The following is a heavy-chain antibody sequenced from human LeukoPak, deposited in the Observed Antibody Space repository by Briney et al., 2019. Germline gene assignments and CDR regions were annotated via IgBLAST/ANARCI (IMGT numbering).Heavy chain of an antibody. CDR1: GYSFTSYC. D-gene: IGHD6-13*01. Sequence: GGSLKISCKGAGYSFTSYCIGWVRQMPGKGLEWMGVIYPGDSDTRYSPSFLGQVTISADKSISTPYLQWSSLKASDTAMYYCARVATLSSSWYLDYWGQGNLVTVSS. J-gene: IGHJ4*02. V-gene: IGHV5-51*01. CDR3: ARVATLSSSWYLDY. CDR2: IYPGDSDT.